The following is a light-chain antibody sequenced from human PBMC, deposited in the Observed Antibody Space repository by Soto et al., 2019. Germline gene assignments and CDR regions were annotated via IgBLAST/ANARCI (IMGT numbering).Light chain of an antibody. CDR1: SRDVGGYKF. Sequence: QPVLTQPASVSGSPGQSITIYCTGTSRDVGGYKFVSWYQQHPGKAPKLMIYEVSNRRSGVSSRFSGSRYGNTASLTISPLHGELEDDYFCGSDTGNTYVFGDGTQATLL. CDR2: EVS. CDR3: GSDTGNTYV. V-gene: IGLV2-14*01. J-gene: IGLJ1*01.